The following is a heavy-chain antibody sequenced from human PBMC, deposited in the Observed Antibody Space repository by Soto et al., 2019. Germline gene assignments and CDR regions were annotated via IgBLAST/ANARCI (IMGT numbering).Heavy chain of an antibody. Sequence: ASVKVSCKASGYTFTGYYMHWVRQAPGQGLEWMGWINPNSGGTNYAQKFQGRVTMTRDTSISTAYMELSRLSSDDTAVYYCARDRQQQLHSGWYAQTALERYYYGMDVWGQGTTVTVSS. CDR3: ARDRQQQLHSGWYAQTALERYYYGMDV. J-gene: IGHJ6*02. CDR2: INPNSGGT. D-gene: IGHD6-19*01. CDR1: GYTFTGYY. V-gene: IGHV1-2*02.